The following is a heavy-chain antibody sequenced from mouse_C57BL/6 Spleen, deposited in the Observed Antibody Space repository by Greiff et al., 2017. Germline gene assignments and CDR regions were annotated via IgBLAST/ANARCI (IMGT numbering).Heavy chain of an antibody. Sequence: QVQLQQSGPELVKPGASVKLSCKASGYTFTSYDINWVKQRPGQGLEWIGWIYPSDGSTKYNEKFKGKATLTVDTSSSTAYMELHSLTSEDSAVYFCARSRVCYSNYSWFAYWGQGTLVTVSA. CDR1: GYTFTSYD. CDR2: IYPSDGST. V-gene: IGHV1-85*01. J-gene: IGHJ3*01. D-gene: IGHD2-5*01. CDR3: ARSRVCYSNYSWFAY.